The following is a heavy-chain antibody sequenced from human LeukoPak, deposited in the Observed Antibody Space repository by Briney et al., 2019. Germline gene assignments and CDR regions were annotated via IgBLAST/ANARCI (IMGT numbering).Heavy chain of an antibody. Sequence: SETLSLTCTVSGDSITSTYWSWIRQPPGKGLEYLGYIYYNGDTNYNPSLRGRLTLSLDMSKNQFSLKLTSVTAADTAVYFCAKTARVPYCWRQGTLVTVSS. CDR1: GDSITSTY. V-gene: IGHV4-59*08. J-gene: IGHJ4*02. CDR2: IYYNGDT. CDR3: AKTARVPYC. D-gene: IGHD2-15*01.